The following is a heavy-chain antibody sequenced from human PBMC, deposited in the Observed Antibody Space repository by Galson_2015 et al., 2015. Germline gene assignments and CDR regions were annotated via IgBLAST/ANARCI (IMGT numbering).Heavy chain of an antibody. CDR1: GFTFSIYW. V-gene: IGHV3-7*01. J-gene: IGHJ3*02. CDR2: IKQDGSEE. D-gene: IGHD3-10*01. Sequence: SLRLSCAASGFTFSIYWMTWVRQAPGKGLEWVANIKQDGSEEYYVDSVKGRFTISRDNAKNSLYLQMNSLRAEDTAVYYCARDRLYGSGSYYENDAFDIWGQGTMVIVSS. CDR3: ARDRLYGSGSYYENDAFDI.